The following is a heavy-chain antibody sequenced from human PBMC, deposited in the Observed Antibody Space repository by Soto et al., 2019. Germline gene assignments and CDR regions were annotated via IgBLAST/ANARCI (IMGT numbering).Heavy chain of an antibody. Sequence: QVQLVQSEAEVKKPGASVKVSCKVSGYPFTNYGITWVRQAPGQGLEWMGWISAYNGDTNYVQKLQXTVHMXXDTSTNTAHMELRSLRSDDTAVYYCARDGGSGLDYWGQGTLVTVSS. CDR2: ISAYNGDT. CDR3: ARDGGSGLDY. V-gene: IGHV1-18*01. D-gene: IGHD3-10*01. CDR1: GYPFTNYG. J-gene: IGHJ4*02.